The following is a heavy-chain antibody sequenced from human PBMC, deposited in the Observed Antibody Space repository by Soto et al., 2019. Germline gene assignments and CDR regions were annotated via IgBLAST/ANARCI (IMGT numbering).Heavy chain of an antibody. CDR3: ARGQRWGVAVAGGGDF. CDR2: MNPNSGNT. J-gene: IGHJ4*02. V-gene: IGHV1-8*01. CDR1: GYTFISYD. D-gene: IGHD6-19*01. Sequence: QVQLVQSGAEVKKPGASVKVSCKASGYTFISYDINWVRQAAGQGLEWMGWMNPNSGNTVYAQKFQGIVTMTRNTSISTAYMELSNLRSEDTAVYFCARGQRWGVAVAGGGDFWGQGTLVTISS.